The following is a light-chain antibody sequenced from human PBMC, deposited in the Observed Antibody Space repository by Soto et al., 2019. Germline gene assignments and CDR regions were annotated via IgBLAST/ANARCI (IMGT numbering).Light chain of an antibody. J-gene: IGKJ4*01. Sequence: EILMTQSPATLSVSPGEGATLSCRASQSVSSNLAWYQQKPGQAPRLLILGASTRATGIPARFSGSGSGAEFSLTINALQSEDIATYYCQQYSNLPLTFGGGTQVGVK. V-gene: IGKV3-15*01. CDR1: QSVSSN. CDR3: QQYSNLPLT. CDR2: GAS.